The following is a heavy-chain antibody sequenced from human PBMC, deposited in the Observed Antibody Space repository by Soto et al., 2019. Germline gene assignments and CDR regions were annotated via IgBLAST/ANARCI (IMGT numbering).Heavy chain of an antibody. D-gene: IGHD2-15*01. CDR1: GDSISTTNW. Sequence: QVQLQESGPGLAKPSGTLSLTCAVYGDSISTTNWWSWVRQPPGKGLEWIAEIHNSGGTKYNPSLTGLVSISIDRSKNQFSLKLNSLHAADTALYFCARDHCAGGNCYTNMGDWYFDLWGRGTLVTVSS. V-gene: IGHV4-4*02. CDR3: ARDHCAGGNCYTNMGDWYFDL. J-gene: IGHJ2*01. CDR2: IHNSGGT.